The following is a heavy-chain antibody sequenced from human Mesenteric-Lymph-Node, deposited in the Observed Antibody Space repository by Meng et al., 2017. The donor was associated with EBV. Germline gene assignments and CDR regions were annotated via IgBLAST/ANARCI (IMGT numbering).Heavy chain of an antibody. CDR3: ARDRGWELLDY. CDR1: GVSASGDRFY. CDR2: IYDSGIT. Sequence: QVQLPGSGPGLVKPSETPSLTCTVSGVSASGDRFYWSWIRQPPGKGLEWIGFIYDSGITHYSPSLKSRVTISVDTSKNQFSLELRSMTPADTAVYYCARDRGWELLDYWGQGTLVTVSS. J-gene: IGHJ4*02. D-gene: IGHD1-26*01. V-gene: IGHV4-61*01.